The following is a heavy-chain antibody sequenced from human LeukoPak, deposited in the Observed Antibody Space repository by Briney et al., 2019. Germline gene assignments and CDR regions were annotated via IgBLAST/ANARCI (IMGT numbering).Heavy chain of an antibody. V-gene: IGHV4-59*08. D-gene: IGHD6-13*01. J-gene: IGHJ4*02. CDR2: IYYSGST. Sequence: SETLSLTCTVSGGSIRSYYWSWIRQPPGKGLEWIGYIYYSGSTNYNPSLKSRVTISVDTSKNQFSLKLSSVTAADTAVYYCARHLPAAGSYVDYWGQGTLVTVSS. CDR3: ARHLPAAGSYVDY. CDR1: GGSIRSYY.